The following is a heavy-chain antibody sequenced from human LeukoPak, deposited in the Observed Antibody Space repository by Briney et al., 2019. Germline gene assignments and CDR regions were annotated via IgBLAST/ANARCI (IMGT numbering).Heavy chain of an antibody. CDR1: GGSFSGYY. J-gene: IGHJ4*02. V-gene: IGHV4-34*01. CDR2: INHSGNT. CDR3: AGGRQQLVSFDY. Sequence: SETLSLTCAVYGGSFSGYYWSWIRQPPGKGLEWIGEINHSGNTKYNPSLKSRVTISVDTSKNQFYLKLNSMTAADTAVYYCAGGRQQLVSFDYWGQGTLVTVSS. D-gene: IGHD6-13*01.